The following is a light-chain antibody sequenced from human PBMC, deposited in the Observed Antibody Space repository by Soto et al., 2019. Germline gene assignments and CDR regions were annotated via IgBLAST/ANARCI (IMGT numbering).Light chain of an antibody. J-gene: IGKJ5*01. V-gene: IGKV1-13*02. CDR3: QQFNSYPIT. CDR2: DVS. Sequence: AIQVTQSPSSLSASVGDRVTMTCRASQDIRGALAWYQQKSGKPPNLLIYDVSTLEGGVPSRFSGNCSWAEIPLTISSLQPEDFGTYYCQQFNSYPITFGHGTRLEIK. CDR1: QDIRGA.